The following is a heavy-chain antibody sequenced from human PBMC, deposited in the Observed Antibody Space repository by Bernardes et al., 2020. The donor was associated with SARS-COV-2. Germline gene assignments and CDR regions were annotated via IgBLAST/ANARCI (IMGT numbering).Heavy chain of an antibody. Sequence: GGSLRLSCAASGFTVSSNYMSWVRQAPGKGLEWVSVIYSGGSTYYADSVKGRFTISRDNSKNTLYLQMNSLRAEDTAVYYCARTYYDFWSDNWFDPWGQGTLVTVSS. V-gene: IGHV3-66*01. CDR1: GFTVSSNY. CDR2: IYSGGST. J-gene: IGHJ5*02. D-gene: IGHD3-3*01. CDR3: ARTYYDFWSDNWFDP.